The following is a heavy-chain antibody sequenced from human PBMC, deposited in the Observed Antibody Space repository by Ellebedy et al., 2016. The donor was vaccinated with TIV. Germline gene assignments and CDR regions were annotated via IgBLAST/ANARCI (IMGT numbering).Heavy chain of an antibody. CDR3: ARDEVGATQRLGEFDY. CDR1: GGTFSNYA. D-gene: IGHD1-26*01. J-gene: IGHJ4*02. Sequence: AASVKVSCKASGGTFSNYAITWVRQAPGQGLECMGRIIPIIGIANYAQKFQGRVTITADKSTSTAYMELTSLRSEDTAVYYCARDEVGATQRLGEFDYWGQGTLVTVSS. CDR2: IIPIIGIA. V-gene: IGHV1-69*04.